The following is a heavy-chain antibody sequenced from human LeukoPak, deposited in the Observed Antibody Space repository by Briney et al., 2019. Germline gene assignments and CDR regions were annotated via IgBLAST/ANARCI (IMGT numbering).Heavy chain of an antibody. Sequence: GGSRRLSCAASGLTFSSYGMRWVRQAPGKGLEWVAVISYDGSNKYYADSVKGRFTISRDNSKNTLYLQMNSLRAEDTAVYYCVLISGYYYFDYWGQGTLVTVSS. CDR1: GLTFSSYG. D-gene: IGHD5-12*01. J-gene: IGHJ4*02. CDR2: ISYDGSNK. CDR3: VLISGYYYFDY. V-gene: IGHV3-30*03.